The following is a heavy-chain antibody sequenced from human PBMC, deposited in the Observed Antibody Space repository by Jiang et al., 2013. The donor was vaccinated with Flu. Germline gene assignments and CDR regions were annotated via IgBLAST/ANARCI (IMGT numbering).Heavy chain of an antibody. CDR1: GYTFTSYD. Sequence: SGAEVKKPGASVKVSCKASGYTFTSYDINWVRQATGQGLEWMGWMNPNSGNTGYAQKFQGRVTMTRNTSISTAYMELSSLRSEDTAVYYCARVKPSPAVAGTHWFDPWGQGTLVTVSS. J-gene: IGHJ5*02. CDR2: MNPNSGNT. V-gene: IGHV1-8*01. CDR3: ARVKPSPAVAGTHWFDP. D-gene: IGHD6-19*01.